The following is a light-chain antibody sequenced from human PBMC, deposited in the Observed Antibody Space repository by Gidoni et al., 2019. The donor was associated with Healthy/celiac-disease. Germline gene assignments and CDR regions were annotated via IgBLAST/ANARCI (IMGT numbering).Light chain of an antibody. CDR2: GAS. CDR3: QQYGSSPWT. J-gene: IGKJ1*01. CDR1: QSVSRSY. Sequence: EIVLTQSPGTLSLFPGERATLSCRASQSVSRSYLAWYQQKPGQAPRLLIDGASSRATGIPDRFSGSGSGTDFTLTISRLEPEDFAVYYCQQYGSSPWTFGQGTKVEIK. V-gene: IGKV3-20*01.